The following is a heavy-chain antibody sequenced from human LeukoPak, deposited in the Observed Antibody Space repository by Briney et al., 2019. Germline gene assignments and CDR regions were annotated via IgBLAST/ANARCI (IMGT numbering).Heavy chain of an antibody. CDR1: VFTFSSYG. CDR3: AKLNSSGYYYGY. D-gene: IGHD3-22*01. J-gene: IGHJ4*02. CDR2: IRYDGSNK. Sequence: GGSLRLSCAASVFTFSSYGMHWVRQAPGKGLEWVAFIRYDGSNKYYADSVKGRFTISRDNSKNTLYLQMNSLRAEDTAVYYCAKLNSSGYYYGYWGQGTLVTVSS. V-gene: IGHV3-30*02.